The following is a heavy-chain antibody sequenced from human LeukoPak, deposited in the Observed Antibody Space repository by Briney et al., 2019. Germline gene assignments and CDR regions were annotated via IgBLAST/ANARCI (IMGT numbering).Heavy chain of an antibody. V-gene: IGHV1-46*01. Sequence: ASVKVSCKASGDTFTSYYMHWVRQAPGQGLEWMGIRNPSGGSTSYAQKFQGRVTMTRDMSTSTVYMELSSLRSEHTAVYYCATGSDTAMVYGRRFDYWGQGTLVTVSS. CDR2: RNPSGGST. CDR1: GDTFTSYY. D-gene: IGHD5-18*01. J-gene: IGHJ4*02. CDR3: ATGSDTAMVYGRRFDY.